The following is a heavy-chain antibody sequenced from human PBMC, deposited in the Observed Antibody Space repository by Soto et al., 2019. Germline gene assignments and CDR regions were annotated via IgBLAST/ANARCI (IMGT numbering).Heavy chain of an antibody. CDR3: ASHFTGVLVLGTSPPGGDNYGWDV. V-gene: IGHV1-69*02. D-gene: IGHD2-8*02. Sequence: QVQLVQSGAEVKKPGSSVKVSCKASGGTFSRYTFTWVRQAPGQGLEWMGRIIPILDIPNYAQNFQGRVTIPADKSTRTAYRELSSLTSDDTAVYYCASHFTGVLVLGTSPPGGDNYGWDVWGQGTTVTVSS. CDR1: GGTFSRYT. CDR2: IIPILDIP. J-gene: IGHJ6*02.